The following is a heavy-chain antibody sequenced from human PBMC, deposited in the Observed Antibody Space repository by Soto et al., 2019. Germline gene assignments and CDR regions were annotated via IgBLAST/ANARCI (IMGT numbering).Heavy chain of an antibody. D-gene: IGHD2-21*01. Sequence: LRLSCATSGFSISDSYMSWIRQAPGKGLEWISYISPRSTFRDYADSLKGRFTISRDSVKNSVHLQMNNLTADDTGVYYCARDGGGGLFDPWGQGSLVTVSS. J-gene: IGHJ5*02. CDR2: ISPRSTFR. CDR3: ARDGGGGLFDP. V-gene: IGHV3-11*06. CDR1: GFSISDSY.